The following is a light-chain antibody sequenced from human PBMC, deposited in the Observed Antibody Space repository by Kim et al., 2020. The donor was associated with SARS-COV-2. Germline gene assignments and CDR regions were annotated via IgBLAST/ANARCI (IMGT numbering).Light chain of an antibody. CDR3: LQHYNYPWT. J-gene: IGKJ1*01. Sequence: ESVGDRVTSPCRRSQGISNYLAWFQQTPGKVPERLIYAASSLQSGVPSRFSGSGSGTEFTLTISSLQPEDFATYYCLQHYNYPWTFGQGTKVDIK. CDR1: QGISNY. CDR2: AAS. V-gene: IGKV1-17*03.